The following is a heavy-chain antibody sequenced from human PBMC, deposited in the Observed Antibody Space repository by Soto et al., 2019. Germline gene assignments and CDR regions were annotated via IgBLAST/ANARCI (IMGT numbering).Heavy chain of an antibody. J-gene: IGHJ5*02. CDR2: ISYDGSNK. V-gene: IGHV3-30*18. Sequence: QVQLVESGGGVVQPGRSLRLSCAASGFTFSSYGMHWVRQAPGKGLEWVAVISYDGSNKYYADSVKGRFTISRDNSKNTLYLQMNSLRAEDTAVYYCAKDSGIAAAGFDTPQTSNWFDPWGQGTLVTVSS. CDR1: GFTFSSYG. CDR3: AKDSGIAAAGFDTPQTSNWFDP. D-gene: IGHD6-13*01.